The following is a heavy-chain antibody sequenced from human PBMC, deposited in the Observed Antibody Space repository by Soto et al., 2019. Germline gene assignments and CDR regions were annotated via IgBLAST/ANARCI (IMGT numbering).Heavy chain of an antibody. V-gene: IGHV3-15*01. CDR1: GFTFSNAW. J-gene: IGHJ6*02. CDR3: STDPSGYDIYYGMDV. CDR2: IKSKTDGGTT. D-gene: IGHD5-12*01. Sequence: GGSLRLSCAASGFTFSNAWMSWVRQAPGKGLEWVGRIKSKTDGGTTDYAAPVKGRFTISRDDSKNTLYLQMNSLKTEDTAVYYCSTDPSGYDIYYGMDVWGQGTTVTVSS.